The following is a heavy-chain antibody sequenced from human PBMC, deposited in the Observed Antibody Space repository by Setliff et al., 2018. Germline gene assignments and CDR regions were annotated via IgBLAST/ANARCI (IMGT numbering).Heavy chain of an antibody. Sequence: GESLKISCAASGFSFSGSAVYWVRQASVKGLEWIGRIRGRTDNYATAYAASVRGRFTISRDDSKNTAYLQMNSLKTEDTAVYYCTFARDGYDVLDIWGQGTMVTVSS. J-gene: IGHJ3*02. CDR2: IRGRTDNYAT. CDR3: TFARDGYDVLDI. V-gene: IGHV3-73*01. CDR1: GFSFSGSA. D-gene: IGHD3-16*01.